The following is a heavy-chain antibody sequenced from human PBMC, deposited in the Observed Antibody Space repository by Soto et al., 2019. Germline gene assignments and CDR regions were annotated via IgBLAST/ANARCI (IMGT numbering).Heavy chain of an antibody. CDR1: GYSFTNYW. V-gene: IGHV5-51*01. D-gene: IGHD6-13*01. J-gene: IGHJ6*03. CDR3: ARLATPGKDFYYYYYMDV. CDR2: IYPGDSDT. Sequence: GESLKISCKGSGYSFTNYWIGWVRQMPGKGLEWMGIIYPGDSDTRYGPSFQGQVTISVDKSIATAYLQWSSLKASDTAMYYFARLATPGKDFYYYYYMDVWGKGTTVTVSS.